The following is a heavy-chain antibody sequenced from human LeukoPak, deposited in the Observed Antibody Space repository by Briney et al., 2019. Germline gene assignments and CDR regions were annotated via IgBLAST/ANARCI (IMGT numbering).Heavy chain of an antibody. D-gene: IGHD3-22*01. CDR3: ARDQWLEGYYDSSGYYSPAYMDV. J-gene: IGHJ6*03. V-gene: IGHV3-23*01. CDR1: GFTFSSYG. CDR2: ISGSGGST. Sequence: GGSLRLSCAASGFTFSSYGMSWVRQAPGKGLEWVSAISGSGGSTYYADSVKGRFTISRDNSKNTLYLQMNSLRAEDTAVYYCARDQWLEGYYDSSGYYSPAYMDVWGKGTTVTVSS.